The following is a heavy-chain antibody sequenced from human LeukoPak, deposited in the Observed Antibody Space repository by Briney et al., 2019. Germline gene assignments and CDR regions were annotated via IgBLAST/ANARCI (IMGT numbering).Heavy chain of an antibody. CDR1: GYTFTSYA. J-gene: IGHJ6*03. CDR3: ATGTNDYYYMDV. CDR2: IIPIFGTA. D-gene: IGHD1/OR15-1a*01. V-gene: IGHV1-69*06. Sequence: SVKVSCKASGYTFTSYAMNWVRQAPGQGLEWMGGIIPIFGTANYAQKFQGRVTITADKSTSTAYMELSSLRSEDTAVYYCATGTNDYYYMDVWGKGTTVTVSS.